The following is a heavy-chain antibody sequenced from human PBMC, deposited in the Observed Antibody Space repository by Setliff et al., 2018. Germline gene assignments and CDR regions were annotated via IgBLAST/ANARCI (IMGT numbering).Heavy chain of an antibody. J-gene: IGHJ4*02. CDR2: IYHSGST. D-gene: IGHD3-22*01. Sequence: SETLSLTCAISGYSISSGYYWGWIRQPPGKGLEWIGSIYHSGSTYYNPSLKSRVTISVDTSKNQFSLKLSSVTAADTAVYYCARQPEGGYYDSSGYYGMAPYYFDYWGQGTLVTVSS. CDR1: GYSISSGYY. V-gene: IGHV4-38-2*01. CDR3: ARQPEGGYYDSSGYYGMAPYYFDY.